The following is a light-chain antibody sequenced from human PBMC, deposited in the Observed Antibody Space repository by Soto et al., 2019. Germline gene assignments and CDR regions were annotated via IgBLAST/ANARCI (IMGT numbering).Light chain of an antibody. CDR2: DVS. Sequence: QSVLTQPASVSGSPGQSITISCTGTSSDVGAYDYVSWYQQHPGKAPKLMIYDVSNRPSGISNRFSGSKSGNTASLTISGLQAGDEADYYCSSYTRSRTRVFGTGTKVTVL. CDR3: SSYTRSRTRV. V-gene: IGLV2-14*03. CDR1: SSDVGAYDY. J-gene: IGLJ1*01.